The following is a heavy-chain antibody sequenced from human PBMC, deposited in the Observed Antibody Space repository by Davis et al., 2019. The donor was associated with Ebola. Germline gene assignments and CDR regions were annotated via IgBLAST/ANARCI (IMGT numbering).Heavy chain of an antibody. CDR1: AGPISSYY. CDR3: ARDLVRWLMDY. D-gene: IGHD6-19*01. J-gene: IGHJ4*02. Sequence: PSETLSLTCTVSAGPISSYYWRWVRQPAGKGLEWIVRIHTSGSTNYNPSLKSRVTMSVDTSKNQFSLKLSSVTAADTAVYYCARDLVRWLMDYWGQGTLVTVSS. CDR2: IHTSGST. V-gene: IGHV4-4*07.